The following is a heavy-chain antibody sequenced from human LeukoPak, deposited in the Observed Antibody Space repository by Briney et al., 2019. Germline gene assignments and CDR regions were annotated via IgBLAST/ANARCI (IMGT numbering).Heavy chain of an antibody. CDR3: VRPRSGSGSYIDY. J-gene: IGHJ4*02. Sequence: SGESLKISCKGSGYSFISYWIGWVRQLPGKGLEWMGIIYPGDSDTRYSPSFQGQVTISADKSISTAYLQWSSLKASDTAMYYCVRPRSGSGSYIDYWGQGTLVTVSS. V-gene: IGHV5-51*01. CDR1: GYSFISYW. D-gene: IGHD3-10*01. CDR2: IYPGDSDT.